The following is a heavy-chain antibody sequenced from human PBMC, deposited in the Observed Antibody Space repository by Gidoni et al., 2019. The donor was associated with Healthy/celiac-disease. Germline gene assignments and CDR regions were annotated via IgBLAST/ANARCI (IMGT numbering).Heavy chain of an antibody. CDR3: ASYSPNYYDSSGYRDY. Sequence: EVQLVESGGGLVQPGGALRLSCAASGFTFSSYAVSWVRQAPGKGLEWVSAISGSGGSTYYADSVKGRFTISSDNSKNTLYLQMNSLSAEDTAVYYCASYSPNYYDSSGYRDYWGQGTLVTVSS. CDR1: GFTFSSYA. J-gene: IGHJ4*02. CDR2: ISGSGGST. V-gene: IGHV3-23*04. D-gene: IGHD3-22*01.